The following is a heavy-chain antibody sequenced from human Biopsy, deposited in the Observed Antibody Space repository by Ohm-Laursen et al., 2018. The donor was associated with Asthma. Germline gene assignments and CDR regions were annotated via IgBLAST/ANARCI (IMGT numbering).Heavy chain of an antibody. CDR1: GGSISSGGYY. Sequence: TLSLTCSVSGGSISSGGYYWSWIRQHPGKGLEWIGYIYDSGSTYYNPSLKSRLTIAVDPSKNQFPLKVTSVTAADTAVYYCARPITGTRNAFDIWGQGTMVTVSS. D-gene: IGHD1-20*01. CDR2: IYDSGST. V-gene: IGHV4-31*03. CDR3: ARPITGTRNAFDI. J-gene: IGHJ3*02.